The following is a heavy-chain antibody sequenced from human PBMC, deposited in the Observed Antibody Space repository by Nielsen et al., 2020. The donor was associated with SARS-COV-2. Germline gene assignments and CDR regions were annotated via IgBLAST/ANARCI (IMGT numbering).Heavy chain of an antibody. V-gene: IGHV3-7*01. CDR1: GFTFSSYW. CDR3: AREGRLLRDGYNA. CDR2: IKQDGSEK. Sequence: GESLKISCAASGFTFSSYWMSWVRQAPGKGLEWVANIKQDGSEKYYVDSVKGRFTISRDNAKNSLYLQMNSLRAEDTAVYYCAREGRLLRDGYNAWGQGTLVTVSS. D-gene: IGHD5-24*01. J-gene: IGHJ5*02.